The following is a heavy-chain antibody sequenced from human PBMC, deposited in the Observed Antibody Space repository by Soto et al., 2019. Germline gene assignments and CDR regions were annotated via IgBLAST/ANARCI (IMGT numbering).Heavy chain of an antibody. CDR2: IVVGSGNT. CDR3: ESKDYYDSSGSY. V-gene: IGHV1-58*01. CDR1: GFTFTSSA. Sequence: SVKVSCKASGFTFTSSAVQWVRQARGQRLEWIGWIVVGSGNTNYAQKFQERVTITRDMSTSTAYMELSSLRSEDTAVYYCESKDYYDSSGSYWGQGTLVTVSS. D-gene: IGHD3-22*01. J-gene: IGHJ4*02.